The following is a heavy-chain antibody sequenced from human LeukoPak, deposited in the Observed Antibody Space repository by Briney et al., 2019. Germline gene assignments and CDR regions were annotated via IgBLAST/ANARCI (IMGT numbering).Heavy chain of an antibody. J-gene: IGHJ3*02. CDR2: IYHSGST. Sequence: SETLSLTCTVSGYSISSGYYWGWIRQPPGKGLEWIGSIYHSGSTYYNPSLKSRVTISVDRSKNQFSLELSSVTAADTAVYYCARVRGSGSLDAFDIWGQGTMVTVSS. CDR3: ARVRGSGSLDAFDI. V-gene: IGHV4-38-2*02. D-gene: IGHD3-10*01. CDR1: GYSISSGYY.